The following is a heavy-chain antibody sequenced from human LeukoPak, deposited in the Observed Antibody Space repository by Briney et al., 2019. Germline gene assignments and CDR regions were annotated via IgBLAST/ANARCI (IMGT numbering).Heavy chain of an antibody. CDR1: GGSISSYY. J-gene: IGHJ4*02. CDR3: AGHHPRNTVDF. CDR2: ISDIGSI. V-gene: IGHV4-59*08. D-gene: IGHD2/OR15-2a*01. Sequence: SETLSLTCTVSGGSISSYYWSWIRQPPGKGLEWIAFISDIGSINYNPSLKSRVTISLDASKNQFSLKLSSVTAADTAVYYCAGHHPRNTVDFWGQGTLVTVSS.